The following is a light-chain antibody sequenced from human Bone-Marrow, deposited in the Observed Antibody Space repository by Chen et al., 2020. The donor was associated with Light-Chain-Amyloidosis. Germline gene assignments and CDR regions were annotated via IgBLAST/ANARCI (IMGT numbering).Light chain of an antibody. Sequence: DIQMTQSPPSLSASVGDRVTITCRASQSISDYVNWHQQKPGKAPKLLIYSASTLESGVPSRFSGSGSGTDFTLTINGLQPEDLATYYCQQSYSDPRAFGGGTRVEMK. J-gene: IGKJ4*01. V-gene: IGKV1-39*01. CDR2: SAS. CDR3: QQSYSDPRA. CDR1: QSISDY.